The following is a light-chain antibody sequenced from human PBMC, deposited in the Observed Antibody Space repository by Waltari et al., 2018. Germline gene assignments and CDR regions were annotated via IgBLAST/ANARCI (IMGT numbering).Light chain of an antibody. V-gene: IGLV2-14*03. CDR3: SSYTLTNPVV. J-gene: IGLJ2*01. CDR1: SNYIGANDY. CDR2: DFS. Sequence: QSVVTQPASVSGSPGQSISISCTGTSNYIGANDYVSWYQHHPGRAPQLLIYDFSVRPSGVSSRFSGSKSGNTASLTISGLQAEDEALYYCSSYTLTNPVVFGGGTKLTVL.